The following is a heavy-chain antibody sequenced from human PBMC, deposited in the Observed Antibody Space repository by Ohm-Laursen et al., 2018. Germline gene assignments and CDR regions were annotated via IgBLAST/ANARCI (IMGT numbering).Heavy chain of an antibody. CDR3: ARATGYYDSSGPDY. D-gene: IGHD3-22*01. J-gene: IGHJ4*02. Sequence: ASVKVSCKASGYTFTGYYMHWVRQAPGQGLEWMGWINPNSGGTNYAQKFQGRVTMTRDTSISTAYMELSGLRSDDTAVYYCARATGYYDSSGPDYWGQGTLVTVSS. CDR2: INPNSGGT. V-gene: IGHV1-2*02. CDR1: GYTFTGYY.